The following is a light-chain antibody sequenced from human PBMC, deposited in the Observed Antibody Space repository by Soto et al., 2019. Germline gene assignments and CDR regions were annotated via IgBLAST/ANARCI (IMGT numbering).Light chain of an antibody. Sequence: DMQMTQSPSTLSASVGDRVTSTCRASQTISSWLAWYQQKPGKAPKLLIYKASSLESGVPSRFSGSGSGTEFTLTISSLQPDDFATYYCQQYNSYSTFGQGTRLEIK. V-gene: IGKV1-5*03. J-gene: IGKJ5*01. CDR1: QTISSW. CDR2: KAS. CDR3: QQYNSYST.